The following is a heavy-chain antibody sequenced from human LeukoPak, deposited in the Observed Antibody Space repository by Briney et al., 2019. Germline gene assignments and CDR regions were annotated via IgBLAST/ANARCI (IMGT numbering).Heavy chain of an antibody. D-gene: IGHD3-3*01. J-gene: IGHJ4*02. V-gene: IGHV4-59*01. Sequence: SETLSLTCTVSGGSISNYHWNWIRQPPGKRLEWIGHIYYSGSTNYNPSLKSRVTISVDTSKNQFSLKLSSVTAADTAVYYCASRSSIWSGYQDTLYYFDSWGQGTLVTVSS. CDR3: ASRSSIWSGYQDTLYYFDS. CDR2: IYYSGST. CDR1: GGSISNYH.